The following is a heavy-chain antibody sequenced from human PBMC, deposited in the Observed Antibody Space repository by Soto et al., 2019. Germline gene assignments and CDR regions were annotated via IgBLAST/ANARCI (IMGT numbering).Heavy chain of an antibody. J-gene: IGHJ5*02. V-gene: IGHV4-31*03. Sequence: SETLSLTCTVSGGSISSCGYYWSWIRQHPGKGLEWIGYIYYSGSTYYNPSLKSRVTISVDTSKNQFSLKLSSVTAADTAVYYCASCTGMQRLPNWFDPWGQGTLVTVSS. CDR2: IYYSGST. CDR3: ASCTGMQRLPNWFDP. CDR1: GGSISSCGYY. D-gene: IGHD6-25*01.